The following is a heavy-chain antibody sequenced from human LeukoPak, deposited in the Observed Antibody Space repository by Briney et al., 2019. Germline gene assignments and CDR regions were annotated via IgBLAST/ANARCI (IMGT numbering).Heavy chain of an antibody. D-gene: IGHD3-3*02. CDR3: ARDSPRISDVWS. V-gene: IGHV1-69*13. J-gene: IGHJ4*02. Sequence: SVKVSCKASGGTFSSYAISWVRQAPGQGLEWMGGIIPIFGTANYAQKFQGRVTITADESTNTAYMELSSLRSGDTAIYYCARDSPRISDVWSWGQGTLVTVSP. CDR2: IIPIFGTA. CDR1: GGTFSSYA.